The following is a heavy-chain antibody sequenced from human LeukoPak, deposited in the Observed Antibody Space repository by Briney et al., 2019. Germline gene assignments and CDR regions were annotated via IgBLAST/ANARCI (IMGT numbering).Heavy chain of an antibody. CDR1: GFTFSDYW. CDR3: TRDLFPGRYFPYYMDV. CDR2: ISSDGSRV. Sequence: GGSLTLSCAASGFTFSDYWMHWVRQAPGKGLVWVSRISSDGSRVTYADSVKGRFTISRDNAKNTLYLQMNSLKTEDTAVYYCTRDLFPGRYFPYYMDVWGKGTTVTISS. V-gene: IGHV3-74*01. J-gene: IGHJ6*03. D-gene: IGHD2-15*01.